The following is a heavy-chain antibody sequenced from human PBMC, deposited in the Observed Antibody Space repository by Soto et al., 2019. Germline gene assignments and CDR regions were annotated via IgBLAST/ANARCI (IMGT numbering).Heavy chain of an antibody. Sequence: ASVKVSCKASGYTFTSYAMHWVRQAPGQRLEWMGWINAGNGNTKYSQKFQGRVTITRDTSASTAYMELSSLRSEDTAVYYCAREDIAVVPAAMPRYYYYYYMDVWGKGTTVTVSS. CDR2: INAGNGNT. J-gene: IGHJ6*03. CDR1: GYTFTSYA. V-gene: IGHV1-3*01. CDR3: AREDIAVVPAAMPRYYYYYYMDV. D-gene: IGHD2-2*01.